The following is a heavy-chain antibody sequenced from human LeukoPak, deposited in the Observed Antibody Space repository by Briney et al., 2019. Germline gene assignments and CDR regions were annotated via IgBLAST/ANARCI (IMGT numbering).Heavy chain of an antibody. Sequence: SETLSLTCNVSGGSISSYFWTWIRQPAGKGLEWIGRIHASGTTNYNSSLKSRVSMSVDTSKNQFSLKLTSVTAADTAVYFCARDGDDVHGRAFDYWGQGTLVSVSS. CDR2: IHASGTT. J-gene: IGHJ4*02. CDR1: GGSISSYF. V-gene: IGHV4-4*07. D-gene: IGHD2-21*02. CDR3: ARDGDDVHGRAFDY.